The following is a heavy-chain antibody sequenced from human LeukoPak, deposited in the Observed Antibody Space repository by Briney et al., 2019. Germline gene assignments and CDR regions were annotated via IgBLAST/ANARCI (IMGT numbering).Heavy chain of an antibody. CDR3: TGNGYYSLEY. D-gene: IGHD5-24*01. Sequence: SETLSLTCAVSGGSISSTNWWSWVRQPPGKGLEWIGEIYHSGSTNYNPSLKSRVIISVDKSKNQFSLKLSSVTAADTAVYYCTGNGYYSLEYWGQGTLVTVSS. CDR2: IYHSGST. J-gene: IGHJ4*02. CDR1: GGSISSTNW. V-gene: IGHV4-4*02.